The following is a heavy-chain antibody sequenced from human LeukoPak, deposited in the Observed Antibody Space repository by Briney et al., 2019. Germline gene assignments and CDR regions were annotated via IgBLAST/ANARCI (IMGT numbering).Heavy chain of an antibody. J-gene: IGHJ6*03. Sequence: GGSLRLSCAASGFTFSSYWMSWVRQAPGKGLEWVANIKQDGSEKYYVDSVKGRFTISRDNAKNSLYLQMNSLRAEDTAVYYCARTSSYGFLGYYYYYYMDVWGKGTTVTVSS. V-gene: IGHV3-7*01. CDR2: IKQDGSEK. D-gene: IGHD5-18*01. CDR1: GFTFSSYW. CDR3: ARTSSYGFLGYYYYYYMDV.